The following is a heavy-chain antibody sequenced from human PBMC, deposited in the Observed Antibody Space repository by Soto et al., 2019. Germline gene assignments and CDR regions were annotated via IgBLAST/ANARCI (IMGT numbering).Heavy chain of an antibody. CDR1: VGSFSVYY. Sequence: SETLSLTCAFYVGSFSVYYWSWIRQPPGKGLDWIGEINHSGSTNYNPSLKSRVTISVDTSKNQFSLKLSSVTAADTAVYYCARAKKRSCGYTMNRNYYHYGMDVWGQGTTVTVSS. J-gene: IGHJ6*01. V-gene: IGHV4-34*01. D-gene: IGHD5-18*01. CDR2: INHSGST. CDR3: ARAKKRSCGYTMNRNYYHYGMDV.